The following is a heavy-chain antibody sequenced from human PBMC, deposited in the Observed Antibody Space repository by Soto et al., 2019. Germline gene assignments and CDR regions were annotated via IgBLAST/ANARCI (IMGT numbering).Heavy chain of an antibody. CDR1: GFTFSSYW. J-gene: IGHJ6*02. CDR2: INSDGSST. Sequence: GGSLRLSCAASGFTFSSYWMHWVRQAPGKGLVWVSRINSDGSSTSYADSVKGRFTISRDNAKNTLYLQMNSLRAEDTAVYYCATGSGWFYYYGMDVWGQGTTVTVSS. D-gene: IGHD6-19*01. V-gene: IGHV3-74*01. CDR3: ATGSGWFYYYGMDV.